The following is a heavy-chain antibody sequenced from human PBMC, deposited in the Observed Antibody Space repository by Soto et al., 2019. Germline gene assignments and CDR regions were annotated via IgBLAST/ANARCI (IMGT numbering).Heavy chain of an antibody. J-gene: IGHJ6*03. Sequence: QDQLVQSGVEVKKPGASVKVSCKASGYSFTNYGITWVRQAPGQGLEWMGWISAYNGSTNYAQKFQGRVTLTTDASTSTAYLELRSLRSDDTAVYYCARDRGVAPPVAGNTHYYYYMDVWGKGTTVTVSS. CDR2: ISAYNGST. CDR3: ARDRGVAPPVAGNTHYYYYMDV. CDR1: GYSFTNYG. D-gene: IGHD6-19*01. V-gene: IGHV1-18*01.